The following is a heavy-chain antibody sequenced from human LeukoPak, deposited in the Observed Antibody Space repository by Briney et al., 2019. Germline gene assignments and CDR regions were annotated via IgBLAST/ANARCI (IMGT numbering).Heavy chain of an antibody. Sequence: VASVKVSCKASGYTFTSYYMHWVRQAPGQGLEWMGWINPNSGGTNYAQKFQGRVTMTRDTSISTAYMELSRLRSDDTAVYYCAREPLPEVDDIVVVSERWFDPWGQGTLVTVSS. CDR3: AREPLPEVDDIVVVSERWFDP. D-gene: IGHD2-2*01. CDR2: INPNSGGT. J-gene: IGHJ5*02. CDR1: GYTFTSYY. V-gene: IGHV1-2*02.